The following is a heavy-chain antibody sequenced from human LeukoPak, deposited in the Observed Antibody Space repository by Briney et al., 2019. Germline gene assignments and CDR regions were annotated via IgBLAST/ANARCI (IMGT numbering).Heavy chain of an antibody. Sequence: GGSLRLSCVGSGFTFSSCAMSWVRQTPGKGLEWVSVISGIGGTTYDADSVKGRFTISRDNSKNTLYLQMNSLRAEDTAVYYCVKSPLNLGYCSGGSCHYFDYWGQGTLVTVSS. D-gene: IGHD2-15*01. J-gene: IGHJ4*02. V-gene: IGHV3-23*01. CDR2: ISGIGGTT. CDR3: VKSPLNLGYCSGGSCHYFDY. CDR1: GFTFSSCA.